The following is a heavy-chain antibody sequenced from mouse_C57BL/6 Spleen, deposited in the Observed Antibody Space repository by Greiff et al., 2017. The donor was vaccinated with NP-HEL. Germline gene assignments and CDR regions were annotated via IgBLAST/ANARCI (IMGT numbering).Heavy chain of an antibody. D-gene: IGHD1-1*01. CDR3: ARSNYGYAMDY. J-gene: IGHJ4*01. V-gene: IGHV7-3*01. Sequence: EVKVEESGGGLVQPGGSLSLSCAASGFTFTDYYMSWVRQPPGKALEWLGFIRNKANGYTTEYSASVKGRFTISRDNSQSILYLQMNALRAEDSATYYCARSNYGYAMDYWGQGTSVTVSS. CDR2: IRNKANGYTT. CDR1: GFTFTDYY.